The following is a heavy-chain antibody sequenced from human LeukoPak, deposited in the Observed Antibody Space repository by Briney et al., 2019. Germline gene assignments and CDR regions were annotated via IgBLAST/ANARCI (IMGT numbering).Heavy chain of an antibody. D-gene: IGHD3-10*01. V-gene: IGHV1-24*01. CDR2: FDPEDGET. J-gene: IGHJ4*02. CDR1: GYTLTELS. CDR3: AKKSSLKVTMVRGVIIRVDQRQGEFDY. Sequence: ASVKVSCKVSGYTLTELSMHWVRQAPGKGLEWVGGFDPEDGETIYAQKFQGRVTMTEDTSTDTAYMELSSLRSEDTAVYYCAKKSSLKVTMVRGVIIRVDQRQGEFDYWGQGTLVTVSS.